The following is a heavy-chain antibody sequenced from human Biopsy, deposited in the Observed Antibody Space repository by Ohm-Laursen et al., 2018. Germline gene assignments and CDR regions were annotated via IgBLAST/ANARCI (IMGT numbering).Heavy chain of an antibody. J-gene: IGHJ4*02. CDR1: GVSISTYY. CDR3: ARESALAGDFDS. D-gene: IGHD6-19*01. V-gene: IGHV4-59*01. Sequence: SDTLSLTGTVSGVSISTYYWSWIRQSPGRGLEWIAYIYYSGSTDYNPSLKSRVTISLDTPKNQFSLKLSSVTAADTAIYYCARESALAGDFDSWGQGTLVTVSS. CDR2: IYYSGST.